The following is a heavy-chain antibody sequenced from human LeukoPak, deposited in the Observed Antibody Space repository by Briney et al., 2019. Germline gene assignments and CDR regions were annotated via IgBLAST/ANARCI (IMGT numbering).Heavy chain of an antibody. CDR3: AREGGSSSEAYYYMDV. Sequence: ASVKVSCKASGYTFTGYYMHWVRQAPGQGLEWMGWINPNSGGTNYAQKFQGRVTMTRDTSISAAYMELSRLRSDDTAVYYCAREGGSSSEAYYYMDVWGKGTTVTVSS. CDR1: GYTFTGYY. CDR2: INPNSGGT. V-gene: IGHV1-2*02. D-gene: IGHD6-6*01. J-gene: IGHJ6*03.